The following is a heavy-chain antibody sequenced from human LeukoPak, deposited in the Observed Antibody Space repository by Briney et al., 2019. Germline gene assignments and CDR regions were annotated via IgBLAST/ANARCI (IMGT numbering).Heavy chain of an antibody. V-gene: IGHV1-2*02. D-gene: IGHD6-13*01. J-gene: IGHJ5*02. CDR1: GYTFTGYY. Sequence: ASVKVSCKASGYTFTGYYMHWVRQAPGQGFEWMGWINPNSGGTNYAQKFQGRVTMTRDTSISTAYMELSRLRSDDTAVYYCARDSSSWYGGWFDPWGQGTLVTVSS. CDR3: ARDSSSWYGGWFDP. CDR2: INPNSGGT.